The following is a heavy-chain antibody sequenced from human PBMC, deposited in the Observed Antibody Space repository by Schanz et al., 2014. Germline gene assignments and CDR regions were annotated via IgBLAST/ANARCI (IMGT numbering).Heavy chain of an antibody. V-gene: IGHV1-69*09. J-gene: IGHJ4*02. CDR2: IIPILGIA. Sequence: QVQLVQSGAEVKKPGASVKVSCKASGYTFTSYAISWVRQAPGQGLEWMGRIIPILGIATYAQKCQGRLTITADKSTSTAYMELSSLRSEDTAMYYCARDYYDSSGYYYCDYWGQGTLVTVSS. CDR3: ARDYYDSSGYYYCDY. D-gene: IGHD3-22*01. CDR1: GYTFTSYA.